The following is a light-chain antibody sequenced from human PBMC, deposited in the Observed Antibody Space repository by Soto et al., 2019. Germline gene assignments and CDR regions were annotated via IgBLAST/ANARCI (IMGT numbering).Light chain of an antibody. Sequence: ESVLTQSPGTLSLSPGERATRSCRASQSVSSSYLAWYQQKPGQAPRLIIYGASSRANGIPDRFSGSGSGTDFTLTISRLEPEDFAVYYCQQYGSSPPITFGQGTRLEIK. J-gene: IGKJ5*01. CDR2: GAS. CDR3: QQYGSSPPIT. CDR1: QSVSSSY. V-gene: IGKV3-20*01.